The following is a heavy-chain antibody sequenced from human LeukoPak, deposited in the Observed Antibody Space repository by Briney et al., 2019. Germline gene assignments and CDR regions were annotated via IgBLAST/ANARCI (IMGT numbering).Heavy chain of an antibody. V-gene: IGHV3-7*01. D-gene: IGHD5-18*01. CDR3: ARSLWPEDY. CDR1: GFTFSSYW. J-gene: IGHJ4*02. CDR2: IKQDGSEK. Sequence: GGSLRLSCAASGFTFSSYWMSWVRQAPGKGLEWVANIKQDGSEKNFVDSVKGRFTISRDNAKTSLYLQMNSLRAEDTAVYYCARSLWPEDYWGQGTLVTVSS.